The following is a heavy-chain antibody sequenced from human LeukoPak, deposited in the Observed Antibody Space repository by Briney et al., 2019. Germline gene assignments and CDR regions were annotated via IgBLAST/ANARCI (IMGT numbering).Heavy chain of an antibody. CDR1: GGSISSYY. Sequence: PSETLSLTCTVSGGSISSYYWTWIRQPAEKGLEWIGRTHTSGSTNYNPSLKSRVTMSVDTSKNQFSLKLTSVTAADTAVYYCARDTYYCGSGTYYFNYWGQGTLVTVSS. CDR2: THTSGST. D-gene: IGHD3-10*01. CDR3: ARDTYYCGSGTYYFNY. V-gene: IGHV4-4*07. J-gene: IGHJ4*02.